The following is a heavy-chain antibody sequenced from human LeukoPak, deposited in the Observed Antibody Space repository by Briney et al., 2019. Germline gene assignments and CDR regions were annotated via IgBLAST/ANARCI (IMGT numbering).Heavy chain of an antibody. Sequence: PGGSLRLSCAASGFTFSSYWMSWVRQAPGKGLEWVANIKQDGSEKYYVDSVKGRFTISRDNAKNSLYLQMNSLRAEDTAVYYCARDRLLGLWFGDKSPDAFDIWGQGTMVTVSS. D-gene: IGHD3-10*01. CDR3: ARDRLLGLWFGDKSPDAFDI. V-gene: IGHV3-7*01. J-gene: IGHJ3*02. CDR1: GFTFSSYW. CDR2: IKQDGSEK.